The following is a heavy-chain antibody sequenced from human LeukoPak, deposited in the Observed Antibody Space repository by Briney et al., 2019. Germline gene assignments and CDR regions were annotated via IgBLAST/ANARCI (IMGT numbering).Heavy chain of an antibody. J-gene: IGHJ5*02. CDR1: GGSISSSSYY. Sequence: NPSETLSLTCTVSGGSISSSSYYWGWIRQPPGKGLEWIGSIYYSGSTYYNPSLKSRVTISVDTSKNQFSLKLSSVTAADTAVYYCARAGVTGGYDFWSGYYTGIRDWFDPWGQGTLVTVSS. D-gene: IGHD3-3*01. CDR2: IYYSGST. CDR3: ARAGVTGGYDFWSGYYTGIRDWFDP. V-gene: IGHV4-39*07.